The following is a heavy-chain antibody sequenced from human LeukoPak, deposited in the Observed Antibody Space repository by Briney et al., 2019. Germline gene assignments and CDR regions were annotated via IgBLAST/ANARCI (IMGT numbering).Heavy chain of an antibody. Sequence: PGRSLRLSCAASGFTFDDYSMHWVRQAPGKGLEWVSGISWNSGSAGYADSVKGRFTISRDSAKNSLYLQMNSLRTEDTASYYCAKDRTYSAYAALDYWGQGTLVTVSS. CDR3: AKDRTYSAYAALDY. CDR1: GFTFDDYS. V-gene: IGHV3-9*01. D-gene: IGHD5-12*01. J-gene: IGHJ4*02. CDR2: ISWNSGSA.